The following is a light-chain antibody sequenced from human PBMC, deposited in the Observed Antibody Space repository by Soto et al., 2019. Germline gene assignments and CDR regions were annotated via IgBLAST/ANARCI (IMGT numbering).Light chain of an antibody. CDR1: QTFTTT. CDR3: QQSFNTPPYT. CDR2: GAF. V-gene: IGKV1-39*01. Sequence: DVQMTQSPTSLSASVGDRVTITCRASQTFTTTLNWYQQRSGKAPKLLIYGAFHLESGVPPRFSGSGSGTDFTLTIDSLQPEDFATYYCQQSFNTPPYTFGQGTRLEI. J-gene: IGKJ2*01.